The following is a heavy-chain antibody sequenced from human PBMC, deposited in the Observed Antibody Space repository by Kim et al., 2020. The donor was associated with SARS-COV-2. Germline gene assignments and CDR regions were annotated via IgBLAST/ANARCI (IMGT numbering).Heavy chain of an antibody. J-gene: IGHJ3*01. CDR3: ARARYFYSREDAFDV. CDR1: GFTFGNYW. CDR2: INYDGKSR. V-gene: IGHV3-74*01. Sequence: GGSLRLSCGASGFTFGNYWMHWVRQVPGRGLVWVSRINYDGKSRSYADSVKGRFVISRDNAKNTLSLQMNSLRGEDTAVYYCARARYFYSREDAFDVWGPGTLDTVTS. D-gene: IGHD3-9*01.